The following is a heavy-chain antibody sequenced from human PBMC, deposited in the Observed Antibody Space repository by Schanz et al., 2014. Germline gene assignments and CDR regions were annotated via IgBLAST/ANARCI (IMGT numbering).Heavy chain of an antibody. CDR2: IKHDGSVK. CDR1: GFTFSNYW. J-gene: IGHJ4*02. CDR3: ARDFHGYGPHLDY. D-gene: IGHD5-12*01. Sequence: EVQLVESGGGLVQPGGSLRLSCVASGFTFSNYWMTWVRQAPGKGLEWVANIKHDGSVKDYVDSVEGRFTISRDNSKNTLYLQLNSLRAEDTAVYYCARDFHGYGPHLDYWGQGSLVTVSS. V-gene: IGHV3-7*01.